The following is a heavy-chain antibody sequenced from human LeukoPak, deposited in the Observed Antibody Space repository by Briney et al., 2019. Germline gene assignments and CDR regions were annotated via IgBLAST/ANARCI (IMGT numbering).Heavy chain of an antibody. V-gene: IGHV1-69*04. CDR3: ARDLLRYAPSDP. CDR2: IIPILGIA. J-gene: IGHJ5*02. Sequence: SVKVSCKASGGTFSSYAISWVRQAPGQGLEWMGRIIPILGIANYAQKLQGRVTMTTDTSTSTAYMELRSLRSDDTAVYYCARDLLRYAPSDPWGQGTLVTVSS. CDR1: GGTFSSYA. D-gene: IGHD3-9*01.